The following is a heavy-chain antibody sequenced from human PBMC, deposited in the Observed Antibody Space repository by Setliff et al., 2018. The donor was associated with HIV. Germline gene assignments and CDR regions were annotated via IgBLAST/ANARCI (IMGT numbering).Heavy chain of an antibody. V-gene: IGHV1-18*01. CDR3: ARVHVSNYYYYMDV. J-gene: IGHJ6*03. CDR2: ISASGINT. Sequence: ASVKVSCKASGYTFINYHITWVRQATGQGLEWVGSISASGINTNYTQGRVTMTTDISTSTAYMELRSLRSADSAVYYCARVHVSNYYYYMDVWCKGTTVTVSS. CDR1: GYTFINYH.